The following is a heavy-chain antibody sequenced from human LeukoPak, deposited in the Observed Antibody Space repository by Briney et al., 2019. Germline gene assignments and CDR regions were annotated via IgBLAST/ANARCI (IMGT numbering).Heavy chain of an antibody. CDR3: AKDRRDGYNYLFDY. D-gene: IGHD5-24*01. V-gene: IGHV3-30*18. J-gene: IGHJ4*02. CDR1: RLSFSSYG. Sequence: GGSLRLSCAASRLSFSSYGMHWVRQAPGTGLEWVAVILSDGSNKYYADSVEGRFTISRDNSKNTLYLQMNSLRAEDTAVYYCAKDRRDGYNYLFDYWGQGTLVTVSS. CDR2: ILSDGSNK.